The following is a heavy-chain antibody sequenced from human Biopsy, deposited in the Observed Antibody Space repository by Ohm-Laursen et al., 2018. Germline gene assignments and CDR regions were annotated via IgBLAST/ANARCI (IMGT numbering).Heavy chain of an antibody. V-gene: IGHV4-39*01. Sequence: ETLSLTCTVSGGSISNNNYYWGWIRQPPGKGLEWIGSIFYRGSTHYKPSLKGRIKISVDTTKNQFSLKLNSVTAADTAVYYCARDYDTRGYYYVSWGQGTLVTVSS. J-gene: IGHJ5*02. D-gene: IGHD3-22*01. CDR3: ARDYDTRGYYYVS. CDR1: GGSISNNNYY. CDR2: IFYRGST.